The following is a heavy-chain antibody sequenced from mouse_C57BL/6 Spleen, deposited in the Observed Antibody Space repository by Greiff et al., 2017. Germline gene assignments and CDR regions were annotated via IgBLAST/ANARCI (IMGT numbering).Heavy chain of an antibody. CDR2: IYPGSGST. CDR3: ARWGSGYPYFDY. J-gene: IGHJ2*01. Sequence: VQLQQSGAELVKPGASVKMSCKASGYTFTSYWITWVKQRPGQGLEWIGDIYPGSGSTNYNEKFKSKATLTVDTSSSTAYMQLSSLTSEDSAVYYCARWGSGYPYFDYWGQGTTLTVSS. CDR1: GYTFTSYW. D-gene: IGHD3-2*02. V-gene: IGHV1-55*01.